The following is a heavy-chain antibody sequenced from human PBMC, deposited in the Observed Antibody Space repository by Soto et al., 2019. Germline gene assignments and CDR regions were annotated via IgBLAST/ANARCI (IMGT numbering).Heavy chain of an antibody. CDR1: GFAFSSSG. Sequence: SLRLSCAASGFAFSSSGMNWVRQAPGKGLEWVSYITSSSGNIHYADSVKGRFTISRDNAKNSLYLQMNSLRDEDTAIYYCARVMEDTAMVSPDDAFDIWGQGTMVTVSS. J-gene: IGHJ3*02. CDR2: ITSSSGNI. CDR3: ARVMEDTAMVSPDDAFDI. D-gene: IGHD5-18*01. V-gene: IGHV3-48*02.